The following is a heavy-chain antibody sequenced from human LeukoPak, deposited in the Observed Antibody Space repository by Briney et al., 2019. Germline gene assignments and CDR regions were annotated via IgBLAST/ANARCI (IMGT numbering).Heavy chain of an antibody. CDR2: IYAGGSS. CDR3: ARSTAGIYDY. V-gene: IGHV3-53*04. CDR1: GFTVSSNY. J-gene: IGHJ4*02. Sequence: GGSLRLSCAASGFTVSSNYMSWVRQAPGKGLEWVSVIYAGGSSYYADSVTGRFIISRHDSKNTFFLQMNSLRAEDTAVYYCARSTAGIYDYWGQGTLVTVSS. D-gene: IGHD6-19*01.